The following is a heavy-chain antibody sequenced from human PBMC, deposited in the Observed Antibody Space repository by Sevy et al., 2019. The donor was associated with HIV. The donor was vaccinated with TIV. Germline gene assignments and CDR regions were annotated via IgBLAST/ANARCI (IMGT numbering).Heavy chain of an antibody. Sequence: GGSLRLSCKPSGFTVVSYAMNWVRQAPGKGLEWVSTIYGSGSTTYHADSLRGRFSISRDDSKNTLYLQMNSLKTEDTAVYYCAGGRFDSSGSFDAFDISGQRTLVTVSS. CDR2: IYGSGSTT. J-gene: IGHJ3*02. V-gene: IGHV3-23*01. CDR1: GFTVVSYA. CDR3: AGGRFDSSGSFDAFDI. D-gene: IGHD3-22*01.